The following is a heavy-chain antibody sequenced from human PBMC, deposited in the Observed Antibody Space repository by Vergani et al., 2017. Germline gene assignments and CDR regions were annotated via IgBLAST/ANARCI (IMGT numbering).Heavy chain of an antibody. D-gene: IGHD4-17*01. CDR3: ARVGYGDYYGMDV. J-gene: IGHJ6*02. CDR2: IYYSGST. Sequence: QLQLQESGPGLVKPSETLSLTCTVSGGSISSSSYYWGWIRQPPGKGLEWIGSIYYSGSTYYNPSLKSRVTISVDTSKNQFSLKLSSVTAADTAVYYCARVGYGDYYGMDVWGQGTTVTVSS. CDR1: GGSISSSSYY. V-gene: IGHV4-39*01.